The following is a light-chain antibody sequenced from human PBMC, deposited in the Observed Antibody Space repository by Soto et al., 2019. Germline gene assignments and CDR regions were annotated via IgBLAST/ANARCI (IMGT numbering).Light chain of an antibody. CDR3: AAWDDSLTIL. J-gene: IGLJ2*01. CDR1: SSNIASYS. CDR2: ENN. Sequence: QSVLTQPPSASGTPGQTVTISCSGSSSNIASYSVYWYQQLPRSAPKLLIYENNQRPSGVPDRFSGSKSDTSASLAIAVLQSGDEADYYCAAWDDSLTILFGGGTKLTVL. V-gene: IGLV1-47*01.